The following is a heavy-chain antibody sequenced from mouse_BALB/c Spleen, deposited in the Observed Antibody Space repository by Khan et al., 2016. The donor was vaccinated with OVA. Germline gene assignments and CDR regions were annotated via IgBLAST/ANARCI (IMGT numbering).Heavy chain of an antibody. CDR2: IDPYNGGT. Sequence: VQLKQSGPELVKPGASVKVSCKASGYSFTDYNMFWVKQSLGKSLEWIGYIDPYNGGTNYKQKILGKATLTVDKSSSTAFMHLNSLTYADSAVYYSDLTCHYGSGFDDWGQGTTLTVSS. V-gene: IGHV1S135*01. CDR1: GYSFTDYN. CDR3: DLTCHYGSGFDD. D-gene: IGHD1-2*01. J-gene: IGHJ2*01.